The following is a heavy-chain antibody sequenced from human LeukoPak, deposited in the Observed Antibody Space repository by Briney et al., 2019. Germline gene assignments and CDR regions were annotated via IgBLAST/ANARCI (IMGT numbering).Heavy chain of an antibody. CDR2: IKQDGNEK. Sequence: GGSLRLSCAASGFTFSSYWMSWVRQAPGKGLEWVANIKQDGNEKYYVDSVKGRFTISRDNAKNSLYLQMNSLRAEDTAVYYCARDSTIISSSWLNWFDPWGQGTLVTVSS. J-gene: IGHJ5*02. CDR3: ARDSTIISSSWLNWFDP. D-gene: IGHD6-13*01. CDR1: GFTFSSYW. V-gene: IGHV3-7*01.